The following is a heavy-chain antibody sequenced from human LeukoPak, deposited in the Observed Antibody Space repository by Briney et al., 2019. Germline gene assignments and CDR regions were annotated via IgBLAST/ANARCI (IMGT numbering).Heavy chain of an antibody. CDR1: GFTFTGYY. Sequence: GASVRVSCKASGFTFTGYYVQWLRQAPGQGLEWVGWMYFNSGATRYAPKFQGRVTMTRDTSTSTAYMELSSLRPDDTAMYYCAREGSSGQDWYAFDVWGQETMVTVSS. J-gene: IGHJ3*01. CDR3: AREGSSGQDWYAFDV. V-gene: IGHV1-2*02. D-gene: IGHD5-12*01. CDR2: MYFNSGAT.